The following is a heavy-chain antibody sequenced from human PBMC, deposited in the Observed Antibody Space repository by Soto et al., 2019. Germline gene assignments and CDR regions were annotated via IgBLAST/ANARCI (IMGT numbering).Heavy chain of an antibody. D-gene: IGHD3-3*01. V-gene: IGHV4-59*01. CDR1: GGSISSYY. CDR2: IYYSGST. Sequence: PSETLSLTCTVSGGSISSYYWTWIRQPPGKGLEWIGYIYYSGSTNHNPSLKSRVTISVDTSKNQFSLKLSSVTAADTAVYYCARVNDFWTGYYSTNWFDSWAQGTLVTVSS. CDR3: ARVNDFWTGYYSTNWFDS. J-gene: IGHJ5*01.